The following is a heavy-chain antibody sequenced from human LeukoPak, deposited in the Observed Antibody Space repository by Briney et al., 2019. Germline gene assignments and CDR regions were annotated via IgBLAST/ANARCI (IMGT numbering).Heavy chain of an antibody. V-gene: IGHV1-18*01. CDR1: GYTFTSYG. Sequence: ASVKVSCKASGYTFTSYGISWVRQAPGQGLERMGWISAYNGNTNYAQKLQGRVTMTTDTSTSTAYMELRSLRSDDTAVYYCARGGIVGANGYYHYYGLDVWGQGTTVAVSS. CDR3: ARGGIVGANGYYHYYGLDV. J-gene: IGHJ6*02. D-gene: IGHD1-26*01. CDR2: ISAYNGNT.